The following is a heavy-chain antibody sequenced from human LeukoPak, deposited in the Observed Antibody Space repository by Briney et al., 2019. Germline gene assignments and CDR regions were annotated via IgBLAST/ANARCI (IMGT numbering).Heavy chain of an antibody. V-gene: IGHV4-34*01. CDR3: ARREVTGGPFDY. CDR1: GGSFSGYY. D-gene: IGHD7-27*01. J-gene: IGHJ4*02. Sequence: SETLSLTCPVCGGSFSGYYWSWIRQPPGKGLEWIGEINHSGSTNYNPSLKSRVTISVLTYKNQYSLKESSLTDADTAVYYCARREVTGGPFDYWGQGSLVTVSS. CDR2: INHSGST.